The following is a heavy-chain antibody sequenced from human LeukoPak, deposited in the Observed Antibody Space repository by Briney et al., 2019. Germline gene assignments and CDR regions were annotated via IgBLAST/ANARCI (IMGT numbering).Heavy chain of an antibody. CDR2: ISAGGGSA. CDR3: AKDESVAVATTIFDS. CDR1: GFTFSSYA. V-gene: IGHV3-23*01. Sequence: PGGSLRLSCAASGFTFSSYAMSRVRQAPGKGLEWVSAISAGGGSAYYADSVKGRFTISRDSSKNTLYLQMNSLRAEDTAVYYCAKDESVAVATTIFDSWGQGTLVTVSS. J-gene: IGHJ4*02. D-gene: IGHD6-19*01.